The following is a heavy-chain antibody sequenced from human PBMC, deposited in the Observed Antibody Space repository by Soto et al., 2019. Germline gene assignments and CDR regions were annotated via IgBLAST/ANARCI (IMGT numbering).Heavy chain of an antibody. CDR3: ARPNEYGGSDAFDI. V-gene: IGHV1-3*01. J-gene: IGHJ3*02. CDR1: GYTFTTYA. Sequence: EASVKVSCKASGYTFTTYAIHWVRQAPGQRLEWMGWINAGNGNTEYSQRFQGRVTITRDTSASTAYMELSSLRSEDTAVHYCARPNEYGGSDAFDIWGQGTMVTVSS. D-gene: IGHD4-17*01. CDR2: INAGNGNT.